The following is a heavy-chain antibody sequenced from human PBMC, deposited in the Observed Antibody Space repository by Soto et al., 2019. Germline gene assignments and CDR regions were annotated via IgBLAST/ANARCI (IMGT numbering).Heavy chain of an antibody. CDR3: AREVQVHTPAFVY. V-gene: IGHV1-69*19. D-gene: IGHD3-10*01. CDR2: ISPMFGAA. J-gene: IGHJ4*02. CDR1: GGTFNTYA. Sequence: QVQLVQSGAEMKKPGSSVTVSCQSSGGTFNTYAMNWVRQAPGQGPEWMGDISPMFGAANYAPKFQGRVTISADESTGTSYMQLSSLTSEDTARYFCAREVQVHTPAFVYWGQGTLVTVSS.